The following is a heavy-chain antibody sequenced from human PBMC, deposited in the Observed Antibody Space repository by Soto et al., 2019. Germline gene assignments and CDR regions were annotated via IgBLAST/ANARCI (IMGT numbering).Heavy chain of an antibody. J-gene: IGHJ4*02. V-gene: IGHV4-4*02. Sequence: QVQLQESGPGLVKPSGTLSLTCAVSGGSFTSNNWWTWVRQPPGQGLEWIGESYRTGSSNYNPSLQRRVTISLDKSENQFSLKVTSLTAADTAVYYCASRDPGTSVDYWGQGTLVTVSS. CDR3: ASRDPGTSVDY. CDR1: GGSFTSNNW. CDR2: SYRTGSS. D-gene: IGHD1-7*01.